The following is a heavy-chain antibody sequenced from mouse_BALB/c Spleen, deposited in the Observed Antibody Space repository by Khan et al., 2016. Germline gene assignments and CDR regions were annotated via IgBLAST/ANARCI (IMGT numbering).Heavy chain of an antibody. Sequence: QIQLVQSGPELKKPGETVKISCKASEYTFTNYGMNWVKQAPGKGLKWMGWINTNTGEPTYAEEFKGRFAFSLEASASTAYLQINNLKNEDSATXFCARTGDYPCYAMDYWGQGTSVTVSS. CDR2: INTNTGEP. V-gene: IGHV9-3*02. D-gene: IGHD2-13*01. J-gene: IGHJ4*01. CDR3: ARTGDYPCYAMDY. CDR1: EYTFTNYG.